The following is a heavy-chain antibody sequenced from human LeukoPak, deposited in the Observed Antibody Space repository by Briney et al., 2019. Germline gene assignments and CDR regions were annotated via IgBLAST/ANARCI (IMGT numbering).Heavy chain of an antibody. J-gene: IGHJ4*02. CDR1: GFTFSSYS. CDR2: ISSSRSNI. D-gene: IGHD4-23*01. Sequence: GSLRLSCAASGFTFSSYSMNWVRQAPGKGLEWVSSISSSRSNIYNEDSVKGRFTITRDNAKNSLYLQMNSLRAEDTAVYCCARAWDYGGNYLDYWGQGTLVTVSS. CDR3: ARAWDYGGNYLDY. V-gene: IGHV3-21*01.